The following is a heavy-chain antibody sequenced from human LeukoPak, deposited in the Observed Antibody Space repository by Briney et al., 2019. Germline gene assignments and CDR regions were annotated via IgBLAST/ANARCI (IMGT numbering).Heavy chain of an antibody. CDR3: ARREGYCSGSSCPGPDF. J-gene: IGHJ4*02. CDR1: GYSFTNYS. D-gene: IGHD2-15*01. Sequence: GESLKISCQGSGYSFTNYSIAWVRKMPGKGLKWMGIIQPGVSTIRYRPSFQGQLTISPDKSINTDYLQRSSLKASDTAMYYCARREGYCSGSSCPGPDFWGQGTLVTVSS. CDR2: IQPGVSTI. V-gene: IGHV5-51*01.